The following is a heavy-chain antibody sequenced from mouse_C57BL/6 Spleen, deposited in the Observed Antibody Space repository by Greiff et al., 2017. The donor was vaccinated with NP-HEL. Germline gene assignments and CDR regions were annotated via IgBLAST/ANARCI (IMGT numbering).Heavy chain of an antibody. V-gene: IGHV1-62-2*01. Sequence: VKLMESGAELVKPGASVKLSCKASGYTFTEYTIHWVKQRSGQGLEWIGWFYPGSGSIKYNEKFKDKATLTADKSSSTVYMELSRLTSEDSAVYFCASHEDIYYEGWFAYWGQGTLVTVSA. J-gene: IGHJ3*01. D-gene: IGHD2-4*01. CDR3: ASHEDIYYEGWFAY. CDR1: GYTFTEYT. CDR2: FYPGSGSI.